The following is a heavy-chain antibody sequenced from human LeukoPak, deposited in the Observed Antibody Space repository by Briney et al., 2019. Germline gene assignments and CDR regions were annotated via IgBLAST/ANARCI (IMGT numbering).Heavy chain of an antibody. J-gene: IGHJ4*02. Sequence: GGSLRLSCAASGFTFSSYAMSWVRQAPGKGLEWVSAISGSGGSTYYADSVKGRFTISRDNSKNTLYLQMNSPRAEDTAVYYCAKDPGTFDWLLYLDYWGQGTLVTVSS. CDR3: AKDPGTFDWLLYLDY. CDR2: ISGSGGST. V-gene: IGHV3-23*01. CDR1: GFTFSSYA. D-gene: IGHD3-9*01.